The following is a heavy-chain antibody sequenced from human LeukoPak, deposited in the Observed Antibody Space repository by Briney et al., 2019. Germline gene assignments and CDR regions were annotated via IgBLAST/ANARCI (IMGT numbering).Heavy chain of an antibody. CDR3: ARDHVIAAAGTFDY. V-gene: IGHV3-30-3*01. D-gene: IGHD6-13*01. CDR1: GFTFSSYA. CDR2: ISYDGSNK. Sequence: PGGSLRLSCAASGFTFSSYAMHWVRQAPGKGLEWVAVISYDGSNKYYADSVKGRFTISRDNSKNMLYLQMNSLRAEDTAVYYCARDHVIAAAGTFDYWGQGTLVTVSS. J-gene: IGHJ4*02.